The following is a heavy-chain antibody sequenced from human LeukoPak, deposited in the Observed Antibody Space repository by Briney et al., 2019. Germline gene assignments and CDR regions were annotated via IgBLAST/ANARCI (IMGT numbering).Heavy chain of an antibody. D-gene: IGHD3-22*01. V-gene: IGHV1-2*06. CDR3: ARDPPRGYDSSGYYYDDGNNWFDP. CDR2: INPNSGGT. CDR1: GYTFTGYY. J-gene: IGHJ5*02. Sequence: PGASVKVSCKASGYTFTGYYMHWVRQAPGQGLEWMGRINPNSGGTNYAQKFQGRVTMTRDTSISTAYMELSRLRSDDTAVYYCARDPPRGYDSSGYYYDDGNNWFDPWGQGTLVTVSS.